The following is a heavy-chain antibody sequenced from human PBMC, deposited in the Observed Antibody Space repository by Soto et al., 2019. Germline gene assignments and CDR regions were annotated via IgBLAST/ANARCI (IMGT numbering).Heavy chain of an antibody. CDR1: GFTFSSFW. J-gene: IGHJ4*02. CDR2: TNEDGSTI. Sequence: EVQLVESGGGLVQPGGSLRLSCEASGFTFSSFWLHWVRQAPGRGLEWVSRTNEDGSTINYADSVKGRFTISRDNAKNTLYLEMNSLRVEDTAVYYCTRVIGGWGGYWGPGTLVTVSS. D-gene: IGHD3-10*01. CDR3: TRVIGGWGGY. V-gene: IGHV3-74*01.